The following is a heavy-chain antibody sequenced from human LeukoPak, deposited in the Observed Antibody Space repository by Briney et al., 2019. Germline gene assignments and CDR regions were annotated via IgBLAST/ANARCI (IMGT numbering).Heavy chain of an antibody. CDR2: IYHDGST. V-gene: IGHV4-38-2*02. CDR3: VRDPPDY. Sequence: SETLSLTCAVSGYSISSGAYWGWIRQPPGKGLQWIGCIYHDGSTYYNPSLQSRVTISVDTSMNQFSLKLSSVTATDTAVYYCVRDPPDYWGQGTLVTVSS. J-gene: IGHJ4*02. CDR1: GYSISSGAY.